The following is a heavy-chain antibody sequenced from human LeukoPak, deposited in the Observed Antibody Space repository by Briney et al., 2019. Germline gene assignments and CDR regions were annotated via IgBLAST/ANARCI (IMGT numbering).Heavy chain of an antibody. J-gene: IGHJ4*02. CDR3: AREGTAAAGSFDY. D-gene: IGHD6-13*01. V-gene: IGHV3-30*04. CDR2: ISYDGSNK. CDR1: GFTFSSYA. Sequence: GGSLRLSCAASGFTFSSYAMHWVRQAPGKGLEWVAVISYDGSNKYYADSVKGRFTISRDNSKNTLYLQMNSLRAEDTAVYYCAREGTAAAGSFDYWGQGTLVTVSS.